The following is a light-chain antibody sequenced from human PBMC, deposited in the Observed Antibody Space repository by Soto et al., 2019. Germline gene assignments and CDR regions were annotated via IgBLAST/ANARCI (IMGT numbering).Light chain of an antibody. CDR3: CSSAGAITPHV. Sequence: QSALTQPASVSGSPGQSITISCSGTSSDVINYNLVSWYQQHPGKAPKLLLYEVVKRPSGISNRFSGSTSANTASLTISGLQAEDAGDYYCCSSAGAITPHVFGSGTKVTVL. J-gene: IGLJ1*01. CDR1: SSDVINYNL. CDR2: EVV. V-gene: IGLV2-23*02.